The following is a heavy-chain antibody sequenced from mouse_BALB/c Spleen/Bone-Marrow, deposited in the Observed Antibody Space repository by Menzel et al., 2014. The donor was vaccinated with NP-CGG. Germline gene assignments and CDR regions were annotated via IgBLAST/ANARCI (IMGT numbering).Heavy chain of an antibody. J-gene: IGHJ3*01. CDR3: AREGYGNYAY. D-gene: IGHD2-10*02. Sequence: QVQLKQSGAELARPGASVKMSCKASGYTFTSYTMHWVKQRPRQGLEWIGYINPSSGYTNYNQKFKDKATLTADKSSSTAYMQLSSLTSEDSAVYYCAREGYGNYAYWGQGTLVTVSA. V-gene: IGHV1-4*01. CDR2: INPSSGYT. CDR1: GYTFTSYT.